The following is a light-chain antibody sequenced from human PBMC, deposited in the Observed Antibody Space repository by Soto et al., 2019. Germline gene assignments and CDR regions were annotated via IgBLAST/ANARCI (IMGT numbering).Light chain of an antibody. J-gene: IGKJ1*01. V-gene: IGKV1-5*03. CDR2: QAS. CDR3: QQYNINSET. Sequence: DIQMTQSPATLSASVGDRVTITCRASQSISSWLAWYQQKPGKAPKLLIYQASSLESGVPSRFSGSGSGTEFTLTISSLQPEDFATYYCQQYNINSETFGQGTKVDIK. CDR1: QSISSW.